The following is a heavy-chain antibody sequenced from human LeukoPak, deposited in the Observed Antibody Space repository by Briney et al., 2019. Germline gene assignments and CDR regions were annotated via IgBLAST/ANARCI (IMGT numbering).Heavy chain of an antibody. CDR1: GYTFTSYG. CDR3: ARDREDILTGYPDRDFDY. V-gene: IGHV1-18*04. Sequence: GASVKVSCKASGYTFTSYGISWVRQAPGQGLEWMGWISAYSGNTNYAQKLQGRVTMTTDTSTSIAYMELRSLRSDDTAVYYCARDREDILTGYPDRDFDYWGQGTLVTVSS. J-gene: IGHJ4*02. D-gene: IGHD3-9*01. CDR2: ISAYSGNT.